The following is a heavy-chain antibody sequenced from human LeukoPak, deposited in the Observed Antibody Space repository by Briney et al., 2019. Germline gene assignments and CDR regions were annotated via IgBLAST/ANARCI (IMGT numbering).Heavy chain of an antibody. CDR2: IRGKANDHAT. CDR3: TSPGHDFDLWSGYFSY. D-gene: IGHD3-3*01. V-gene: IGHV3-73*01. Sequence: GGSLRLSYVGTGFLFSDSAIHWVRQAAGKGLEWVGRIRGKANDHATAYAASVKDRFTISRDDSESTAYLQMNSLEIGDTAVYFCTSPGHDFDLWSGYFSYRGRGTLIAVSS. J-gene: IGHJ1*01. CDR1: GFLFSDSA.